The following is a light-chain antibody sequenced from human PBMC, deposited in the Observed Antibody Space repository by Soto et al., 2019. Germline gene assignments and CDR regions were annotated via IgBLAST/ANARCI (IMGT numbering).Light chain of an antibody. CDR3: QQTYDPPLT. Sequence: DTQMTQSPSSLSASVGDRVTITCRASQSVSNFLHWYHQRPGKAPKALIYAVSSLQRGVPPRFSGSGSGSGTDFTLTITSLQPEDFGTYYCQQTYDPPLTFGGGTKVEI. V-gene: IGKV1-39*01. J-gene: IGKJ4*01. CDR2: AVS. CDR1: QSVSNF.